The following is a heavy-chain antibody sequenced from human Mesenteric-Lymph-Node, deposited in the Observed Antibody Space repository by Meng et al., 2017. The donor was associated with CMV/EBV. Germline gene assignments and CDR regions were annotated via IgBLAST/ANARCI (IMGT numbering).Heavy chain of an antibody. Sequence: GGSLRVSCAASGFTFSSYAMSWVRQAPGKGLEWVSAISGSGGSTYYADSVKGRFTISRDNSKNTLYLQMNSLRAEDTAVYYCAKDMFPYYYDSSGYSEFDYWGQGTLVTVSS. J-gene: IGHJ4*02. D-gene: IGHD3-22*01. CDR1: GFTFSSYA. CDR3: AKDMFPYYYDSSGYSEFDY. V-gene: IGHV3-23*01. CDR2: ISGSGGST.